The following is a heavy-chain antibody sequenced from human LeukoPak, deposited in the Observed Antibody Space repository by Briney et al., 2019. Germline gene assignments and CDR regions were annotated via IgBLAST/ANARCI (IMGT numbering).Heavy chain of an antibody. V-gene: IGHV3-23*01. CDR2: ISGSGGST. J-gene: IGHJ4*02. Sequence: GGSLRLSCEASGFTFNNYAMSWVRQAPGKGLEWVSGISGSGGSTYYADSVKGRFTISRDNAKNSLYLQMNSLRAEDTAVYYCAKGTLGYCSGGSCYPLDYWGQGTLVTVSS. D-gene: IGHD2-15*01. CDR1: GFTFNNYA. CDR3: AKGTLGYCSGGSCYPLDY.